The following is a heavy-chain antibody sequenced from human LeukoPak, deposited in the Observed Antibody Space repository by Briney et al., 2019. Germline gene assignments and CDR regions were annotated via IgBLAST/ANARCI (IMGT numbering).Heavy chain of an antibody. J-gene: IGHJ5*02. CDR3: TRDYSGLS. V-gene: IGHV3-74*01. Sequence: GGSLRLSCATSGFTFSNYWMHWVRQAPGKGLVWVSLINSDGSSTNYADSVRGRSTISRDNADNTLYLQMNDLRAEDPASHYFTRDYSGLSWGQGALVTVSS. CDR2: INSDGSST. CDR1: GFTFSNYW. D-gene: IGHD5-12*01.